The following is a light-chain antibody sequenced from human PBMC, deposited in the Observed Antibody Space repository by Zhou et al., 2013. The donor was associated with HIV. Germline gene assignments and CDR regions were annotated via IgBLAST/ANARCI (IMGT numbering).Light chain of an antibody. Sequence: DIQMTQSPPSLSASVGDRVTITCRASQTIATYLNWYQQTPGRAPKFLISAASSLQSGVPSRFSGSGSGTEFTLTISSLQPEDFATYYCLQHNSYPPTFGGGTKVEIK. CDR3: LQHNSYPPT. J-gene: IGKJ4*01. V-gene: IGKV1-17*01. CDR2: AAS. CDR1: QTIATY.